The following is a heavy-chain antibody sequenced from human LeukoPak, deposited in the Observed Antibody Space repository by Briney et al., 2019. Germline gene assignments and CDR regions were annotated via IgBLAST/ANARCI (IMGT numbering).Heavy chain of an antibody. CDR3: ARGDIVVVPTAVGSRDY. D-gene: IGHD2-2*01. CDR1: GFTVSSNY. J-gene: IGHJ4*02. Sequence: GGSLRLSCAASGFTVSSNYMSWVRQAPGKGLEWVSVIHSGGNTFYADSVKGRFTISRDNSKNTLYLQMNSLRAEDTAVYYCARGDIVVVPTAVGSRDYWGQGTLVTVSS. V-gene: IGHV3-53*01. CDR2: IHSGGNT.